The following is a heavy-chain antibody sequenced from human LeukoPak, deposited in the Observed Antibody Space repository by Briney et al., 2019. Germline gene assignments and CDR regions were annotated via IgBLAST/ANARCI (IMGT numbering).Heavy chain of an antibody. CDR1: GFTLSAHW. V-gene: IGHV3-7*01. J-gene: IGHJ4*02. D-gene: IGHD2-21*01. CDR3: ARDLYSQY. Sequence: GGSLRLSCAASGFTLSAHWMTWVRQAPGKGLEWVANIKEDGSEKYYLDSVKGRFTISRDIAKNSLYLQMNSLRAEDTAVYYCARDLYSQYWGQGTLVTVSS. CDR2: IKEDGSEK.